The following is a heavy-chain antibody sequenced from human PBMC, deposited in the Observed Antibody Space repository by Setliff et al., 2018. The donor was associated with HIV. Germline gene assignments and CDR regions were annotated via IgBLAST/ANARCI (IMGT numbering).Heavy chain of an antibody. CDR2: IYYSGST. J-gene: IGHJ5*02. CDR1: GGSISSSSYY. D-gene: IGHD3-10*01. CDR3: ASLMVRGVRWFDP. V-gene: IGHV4-39*07. Sequence: KPSETLSLTCTVSGGSISSSSYYWGWIRQPPGKGLEWIGSIYYSGSTYYNPSLKSRVTISVDTSKNQFSLKLSSVTAADTAVYYCASLMVRGVRWFDPWGQGTLVTVSS.